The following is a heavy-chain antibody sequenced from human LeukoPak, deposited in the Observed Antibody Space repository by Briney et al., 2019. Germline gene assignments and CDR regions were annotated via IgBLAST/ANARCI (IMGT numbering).Heavy chain of an antibody. J-gene: IGHJ4*02. D-gene: IGHD3-16*02. CDR1: GGSFSGYY. Sequence: KTSETLSLTCAVYGGSFSGYYWSWIRQPPGKGLEWIGEINHSGSTNYNPSLKSRVTISVDTSKNQFSLKLSSVTAADTAVYYCARGRYYDYVWGSYRNLYYFDYWGQGTLVTVSS. CDR3: ARGRYYDYVWGSYRNLYYFDY. V-gene: IGHV4-34*01. CDR2: INHSGST.